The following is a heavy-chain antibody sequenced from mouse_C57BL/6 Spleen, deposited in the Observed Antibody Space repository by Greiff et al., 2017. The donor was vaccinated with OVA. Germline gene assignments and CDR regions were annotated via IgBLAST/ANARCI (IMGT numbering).Heavy chain of an antibody. J-gene: IGHJ2*01. D-gene: IGHD1-1*02. CDR2: IDPETGGT. V-gene: IGHV1-15*01. CDR1: GYTFTDYE. CDR3: TSGWARTEVYFDY. Sequence: VKLLESGAELVRPGASVTLSCKASGYTFTDYEMHWVKQTPVHGLEWIGAIDPETGGTAYNQKFKGKAILTADKSSSTAYMELRSLTSEDSAVYYCTSGWARTEVYFDYCGQGTTLTVSS.